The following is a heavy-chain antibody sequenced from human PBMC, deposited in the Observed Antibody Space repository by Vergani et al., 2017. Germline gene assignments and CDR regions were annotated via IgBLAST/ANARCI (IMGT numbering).Heavy chain of an antibody. V-gene: IGHV4-39*07. D-gene: IGHD3-10*01. CDR3: AREPGGWRFGEPPGNWLDP. Sequence: QLQLQESGPGLVKPSETLSLTCTVSGVSISSSSYYWGWIRQPPGKGLEWIGSIYYSGSTYYNPSLKSRVTISVDTSKDQFSLKLSSVTAADTAVYYCAREPGGWRFGEPPGNWLDPWGQGTLVTVSS. CDR2: IYYSGST. J-gene: IGHJ5*02. CDR1: GVSISSSSYY.